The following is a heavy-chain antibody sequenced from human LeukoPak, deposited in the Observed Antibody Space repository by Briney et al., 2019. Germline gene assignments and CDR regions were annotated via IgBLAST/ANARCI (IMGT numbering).Heavy chain of an antibody. CDR2: ISGSSSYI. Sequence: GGSLRLSCAASGFTFSSYSMNWVRQAPGKGLEWVSSISGSSSYIYYADSVKGRFTISRDNAKNSLYLQMNSLRAEDTAVYYCARVAAAAPNYWGQGTLVTVSS. D-gene: IGHD6-13*01. CDR3: ARVAAAAPNY. V-gene: IGHV3-21*01. CDR1: GFTFSSYS. J-gene: IGHJ4*02.